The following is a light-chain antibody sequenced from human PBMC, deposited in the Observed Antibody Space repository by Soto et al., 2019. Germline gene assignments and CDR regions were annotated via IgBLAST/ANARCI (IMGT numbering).Light chain of an antibody. CDR2: AAS. J-gene: IGKJ1*01. V-gene: IGKV1-12*01. Sequence: DIHMTQSQSSVSASVGDRVTITCRASQGISSWLAWYQQKPGKAPKLLIYAASSLQSGVPSRFSGSGSGTDFTLTISSLQPEDFAIYYCLQDRNYPRTFGQGTKVDI. CDR1: QGISSW. CDR3: LQDRNYPRT.